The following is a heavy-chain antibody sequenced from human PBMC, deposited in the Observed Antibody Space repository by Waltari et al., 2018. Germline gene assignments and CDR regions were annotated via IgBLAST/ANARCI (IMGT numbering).Heavy chain of an antibody. CDR3: ATETGTENDACDI. Sequence: QVQLVQSGAEVKKPGSSVKVSCKASGGTFSSYAISWVRQAPGQGLVWMGGIIPLFGTANYAQKCRGRLAITADTSTDTAYMALNSLSAGDTAVDYCATETGTENDACDIWGQGTMVTGSS. J-gene: IGHJ3*02. CDR1: GGTFSSYA. CDR2: IIPLFGTA. D-gene: IGHD1-7*01. V-gene: IGHV1-69*13.